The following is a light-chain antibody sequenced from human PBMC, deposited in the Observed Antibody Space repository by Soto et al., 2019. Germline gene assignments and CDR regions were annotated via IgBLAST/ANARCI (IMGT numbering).Light chain of an antibody. J-gene: IGKJ1*01. CDR3: QKYDSVPWS. V-gene: IGKV1-27*01. CDR2: TAS. CDR1: QGIGKN. Sequence: DIQMTQSPSSLSTSVGDTVTITCRASQGIGKNLARYQQKPGKVPKVLIYTASTLHSGVPSRFSGSGSGTDFTLTINSLQPEDVATYFCQKYDSVPWSFGQGTRVEI.